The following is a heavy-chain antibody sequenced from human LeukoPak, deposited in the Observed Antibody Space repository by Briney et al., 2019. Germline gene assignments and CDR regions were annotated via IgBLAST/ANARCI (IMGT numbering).Heavy chain of an antibody. D-gene: IGHD3-22*01. CDR2: IKQDESEK. Sequence: GGSLRLSCAASGFTFSSSWMTWVRQAPGKGLEWVASIKQDESEKYYVDSVKGRFTISRDNAKNSLYLQMSSLRAEDTAVYYCARDESSQNWFDPWGQGTLVTVSS. CDR1: GFTFSSSW. J-gene: IGHJ5*02. CDR3: ARDESSQNWFDP. V-gene: IGHV3-7*01.